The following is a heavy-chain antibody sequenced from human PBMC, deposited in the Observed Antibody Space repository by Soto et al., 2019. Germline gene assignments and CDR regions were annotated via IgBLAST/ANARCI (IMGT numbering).Heavy chain of an antibody. V-gene: IGHV4-34*01. J-gene: IGHJ4*02. D-gene: IGHD6-13*01. CDR3: ARGTHGYSSSWYVN. CDR2: INQGGST. Sequence: XATLSLTCAVYGGSLSGQYWSGIRQPPGKGLEWIGEINQGGSTNYNPSLKSRVTISADTSKSQFSLKLSSVTAADTAVYYCARGTHGYSSSWYVNWGQGTPVTVSS. CDR1: GGSLSGQY.